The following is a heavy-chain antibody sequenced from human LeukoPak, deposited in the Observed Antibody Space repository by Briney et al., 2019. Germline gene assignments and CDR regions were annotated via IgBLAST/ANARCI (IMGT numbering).Heavy chain of an antibody. CDR3: AKDVGTIFGVVIISWAFDI. CDR1: GFTFSSYA. Sequence: PGGSLRLSCAASGFTFSSYAMSWVRQAPGKGLEWVSAISGSGGSTYYADSVKGRFTISRDNSKNTLYLQMNGLRAEDTAVYYCAKDVGTIFGVVIISWAFDIWGQGTMVTVSS. J-gene: IGHJ3*02. D-gene: IGHD3-3*01. CDR2: ISGSGGST. V-gene: IGHV3-23*01.